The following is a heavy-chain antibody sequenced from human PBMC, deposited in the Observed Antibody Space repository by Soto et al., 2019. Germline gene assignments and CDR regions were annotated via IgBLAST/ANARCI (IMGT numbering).Heavy chain of an antibody. CDR1: GFTFSNYA. CDR2: ISGTGATT. D-gene: IGHD6-13*01. J-gene: IGHJ5*02. CDR3: AKDPKYSSSWYVWFDP. V-gene: IGHV3-23*01. Sequence: HPGGSLRLSCAASGFTFSNYAMIWVRQAPGKGLEWVSAISGTGATTYYADSVKGRFTISRENSKSTVYLQMKSLRAEDTALYYCAKDPKYSSSWYVWFDPWGQGNLVTVSS.